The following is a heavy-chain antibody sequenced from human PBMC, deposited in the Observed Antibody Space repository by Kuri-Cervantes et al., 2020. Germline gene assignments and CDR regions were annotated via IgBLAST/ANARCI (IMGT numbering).Heavy chain of an antibody. D-gene: IGHD5-24*01. CDR3: ARGDGYNSDAFDY. CDR1: GFTFSSYG. CDR2: ISYDGSNK. Sequence: GGSLRLSCTASGFTFSSYGMHWVRQAPGKGLEWVAVISYDGSNKYYADSVKGRFTISRENAKNSLYLHMNSLRAGDTAVYYCARGDGYNSDAFDYWGQGTLVTVSS. J-gene: IGHJ4*02. V-gene: IGHV3-30*03.